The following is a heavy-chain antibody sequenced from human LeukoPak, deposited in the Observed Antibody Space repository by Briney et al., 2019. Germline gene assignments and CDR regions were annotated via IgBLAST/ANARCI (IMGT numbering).Heavy chain of an antibody. Sequence: GGSLRLSCAASGFTLSSYEMNWVRQAPGKGLEWVSYISSSGSTIYYADSVKGRFTISRDNAKNSLYLQMNSLRAEDTAVYYCARGQNYYDSSGYYYDSIWYFDLWGRGTLVTVSS. D-gene: IGHD3-22*01. J-gene: IGHJ2*01. CDR1: GFTLSSYE. V-gene: IGHV3-48*03. CDR3: ARGQNYYDSSGYYYDSIWYFDL. CDR2: ISSSGSTI.